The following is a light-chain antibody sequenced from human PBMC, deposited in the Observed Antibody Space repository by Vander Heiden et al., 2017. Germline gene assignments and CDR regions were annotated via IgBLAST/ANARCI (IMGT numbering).Light chain of an antibody. CDR2: GVS. J-gene: IGKJ1*01. Sequence: DIVLTQSPGTLSLSPGERATLSCRASQSVNSYLAWYQQQPGQAPRLLISGVSSRATGIPDRFSGSGSGTDFTLTISGLEPEDSAVYYCQHYGGSPWAFGQGTKVEIK. V-gene: IGKV3-20*01. CDR3: QHYGGSPWA. CDR1: QSVNSY.